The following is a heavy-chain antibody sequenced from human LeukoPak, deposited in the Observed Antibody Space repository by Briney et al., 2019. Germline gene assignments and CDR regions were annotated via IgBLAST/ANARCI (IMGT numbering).Heavy chain of an antibody. CDR1: GFTFNNFD. CDR3: AKDLHGGYSSDY. J-gene: IGHJ4*02. D-gene: IGHD4-23*01. CDR2: IEYEGVHK. V-gene: IGHV3-30*02. Sequence: GGSLRLSCAASGFTFNNFDMHWVRQAPGKGLEWVSFIEYEGVHKYYADSVKGRFTISKDNSKATLYLQMNSLRPEDTAVYYCAKDLHGGYSSDYWGQGTLVTVFS.